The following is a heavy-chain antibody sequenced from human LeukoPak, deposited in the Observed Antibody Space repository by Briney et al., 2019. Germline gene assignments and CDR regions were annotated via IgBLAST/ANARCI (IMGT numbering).Heavy chain of an antibody. D-gene: IGHD6-19*01. CDR3: ARAIPQIAVAGYYFDY. V-gene: IGHV4-61*01. Sequence: SETLSLTCTVSGGSISSGSYYWSWIRQPPGKGLEWIGYIYSSGSTNYNPSLKSRVTISVDTSKNQLSLKVSSMTAADTAVYYCARAIPQIAVAGYYFDYWGQGTLVTVSP. CDR2: IYSSGST. J-gene: IGHJ4*02. CDR1: GGSISSGSYY.